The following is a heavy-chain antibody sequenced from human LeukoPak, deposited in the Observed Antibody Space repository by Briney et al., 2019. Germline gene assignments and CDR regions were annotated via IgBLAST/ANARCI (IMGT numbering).Heavy chain of an antibody. CDR1: GYTFTGYY. D-gene: IGHD3-10*01. V-gene: IGHV1-2*02. Sequence: ASVKVSCKASGYTFTGYYMHWVRQAPGQGLEWMGWINPNSGGTNYAQKFQGRVTMTRDTSISTAYMELSRLRSDDTAVYYCAREYYYGSGSPRAVGMDVWGQGTTVTVSS. J-gene: IGHJ6*02. CDR3: AREYYYGSGSPRAVGMDV. CDR2: INPNSGGT.